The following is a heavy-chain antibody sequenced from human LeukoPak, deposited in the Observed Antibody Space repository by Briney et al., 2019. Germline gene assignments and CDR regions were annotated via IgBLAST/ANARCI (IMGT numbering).Heavy chain of an antibody. V-gene: IGHV3-7*01. CDR3: ASTLATYYYDSSGYYSY. Sequence: GGSLSLSCAASGFTFSSYWMSWVRQAPGKGLEWVANIKQDGSEKYYVDSVKGRFTISGDNAKNSLYLQMNSLRAEDTAVYYCASTLATYYYDSSGYYSYWGQGTLVTVSS. J-gene: IGHJ4*02. CDR2: IKQDGSEK. CDR1: GFTFSSYW. D-gene: IGHD3-22*01.